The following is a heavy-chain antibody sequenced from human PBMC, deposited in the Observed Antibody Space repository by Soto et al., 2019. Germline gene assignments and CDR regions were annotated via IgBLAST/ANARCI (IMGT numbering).Heavy chain of an antibody. CDR3: ARGRTAAAGAYYYGMDV. Sequence: SETLSLTCAVYGGCFSCYYWSGIRQPPGKWLEWIWEINHSGSTNYNPSLKSRVTISVDTSKSQFSLKLSSVTAADTPAYYCARGRTAAAGAYYYGMDVCGQGTTVPVYS. J-gene: IGHJ6*02. CDR1: GGCFSCYY. CDR2: INHSGST. V-gene: IGHV4-34*01. D-gene: IGHD6-13*01.